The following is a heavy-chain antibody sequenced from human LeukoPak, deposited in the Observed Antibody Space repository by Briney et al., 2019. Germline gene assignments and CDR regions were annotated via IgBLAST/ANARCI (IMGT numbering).Heavy chain of an antibody. V-gene: IGHV4-59*06. J-gene: IGHJ1*01. Sequence: SETLSLTCTVSGGSISSYYWSWIRQHPGKGLEWIGYIYYSGSPYYNPSLKSRLTISVDTSKNQFSLQLTSVTAADTAVYYCARAYSYYYHSSGYYAPKYFQHWGQGTLVTVSS. CDR3: ARAYSYYYHSSGYYAPKYFQH. CDR1: GGSISSYY. CDR2: IYYSGSP. D-gene: IGHD3-22*01.